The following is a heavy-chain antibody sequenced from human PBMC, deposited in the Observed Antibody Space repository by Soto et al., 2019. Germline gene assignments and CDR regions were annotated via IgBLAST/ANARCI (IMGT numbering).Heavy chain of an antibody. Sequence: PSETLSLTCAVSGGSISSSNWWIWVRQPPGKGLEWIGEINHSGSTNYNPSLKSRVTISVDTSKNQFSLKLSSVTAADTAVYYCARGDLVVVVAATPVYYYYGMDVWGQGTTVTVSS. J-gene: IGHJ6*02. CDR2: INHSGST. CDR1: GGSISSSNW. CDR3: ARGDLVVVVAATPVYYYYGMDV. V-gene: IGHV4-4*02. D-gene: IGHD2-15*01.